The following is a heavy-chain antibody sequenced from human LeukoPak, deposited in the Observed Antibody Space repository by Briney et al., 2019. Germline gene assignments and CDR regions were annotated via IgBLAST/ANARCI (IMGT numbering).Heavy chain of an antibody. CDR2: INHSGST. CDR3: AREGRTGTISY. V-gene: IGHV4-34*01. D-gene: IGHD1-7*01. J-gene: IGHJ4*02. Sequence: NPSETLSLTCAVYGGSFSGYYWSWIRQPPGKGLEWIGEINHSGSTNYNPSLKSRVTISVDTSKNQFSLKLSSVTAADTAVYYCAREGRTGTISYWGQGTLVTVSP. CDR1: GGSFSGYY.